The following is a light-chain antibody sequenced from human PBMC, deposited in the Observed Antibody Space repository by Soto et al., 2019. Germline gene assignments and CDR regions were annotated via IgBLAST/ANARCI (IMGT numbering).Light chain of an antibody. CDR1: QTINNN. J-gene: IGKJ4*01. CDR3: QQYNKWPLT. CDR2: GAS. Sequence: VMTQAPATLSVSPGERATLSCRASQTINNNVAWYQLKDGQVPRLVIYGASTRATDIPARFSGSGSGTEFTLTISSLQSEDFAEYHCQQYNKWPLTFGGGTKVEIK. V-gene: IGKV3-15*01.